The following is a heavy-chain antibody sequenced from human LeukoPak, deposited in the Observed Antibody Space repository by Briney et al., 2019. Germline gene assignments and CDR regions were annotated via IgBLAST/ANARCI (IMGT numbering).Heavy chain of an antibody. Sequence: GGSLRLSCAVSGFTFSSYAMSWVRQAPGKGLEWVAAISGSGGGTDYADSVKGRFTISRDNPKNTLYLQMNSLRAEDTAVYYCAKGEQWLVLYFQHWGQGTLVTASS. D-gene: IGHD6-19*01. V-gene: IGHV3-23*01. J-gene: IGHJ1*01. CDR2: ISGSGGGT. CDR1: GFTFSSYA. CDR3: AKGEQWLVLYFQH.